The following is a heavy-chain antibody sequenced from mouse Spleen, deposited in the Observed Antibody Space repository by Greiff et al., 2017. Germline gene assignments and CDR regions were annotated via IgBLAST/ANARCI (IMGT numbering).Heavy chain of an antibody. CDR2: IWGGGST. V-gene: IGHV2-6*01. CDR1: GFSLTSYG. D-gene: IGHD2-4*01. CDR3: ASEGITTMGFDYAMDY. J-gene: IGHJ4*01. Sequence: QVQLQQSGPGLVAPSQSLSITCTVSGFSLTSYGVDWVRQSPGKGLEWLGVIWGGGSTNYNSALKSRLSISKDNSKSQVFLKMNSLQTDDTAMYYCASEGITTMGFDYAMDYWGQGTSVTVSS.